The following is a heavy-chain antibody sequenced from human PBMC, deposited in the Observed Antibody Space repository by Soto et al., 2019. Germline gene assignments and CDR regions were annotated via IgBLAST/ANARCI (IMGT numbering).Heavy chain of an antibody. CDR1: GYTFTTFY. D-gene: IGHD3-9*01. J-gene: IGHJ4*01. Sequence: ASVKVSCKASGYTFTTFYMHWVRQAPGQGLEWMGIINPSGGNTTYAQKLQGRVAMTRDTSTSTVYMELSSLRSEDTAVYYCARRYYDILTGDSFDYWG. V-gene: IGHV1-46*03. CDR2: INPSGGNT. CDR3: ARRYYDILTGDSFDY.